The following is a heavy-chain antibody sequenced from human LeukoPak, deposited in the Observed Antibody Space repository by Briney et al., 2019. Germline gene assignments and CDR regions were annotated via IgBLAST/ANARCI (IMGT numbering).Heavy chain of an antibody. J-gene: IGHJ4*02. CDR3: TRRLTRSYFDY. Sequence: SETLSLTCTVSGGSISGYYWSWIRQPPGKGLEWIGCMYYSGSTNYNPSLKSRVTISFDTSKNQFSLILSSVTAADTALYYCTRRLTRSYFDYWGQGTLVTVSS. V-gene: IGHV4-59*08. CDR1: GGSISGYY. CDR2: MYYSGST.